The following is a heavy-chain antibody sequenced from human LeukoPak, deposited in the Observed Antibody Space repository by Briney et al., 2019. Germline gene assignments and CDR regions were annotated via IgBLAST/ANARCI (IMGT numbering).Heavy chain of an antibody. Sequence: ASVKVSCKASGYSFNDKYLHWVRQAPGQGLEWMGSINPNSGGTNYAQKFQGRVTMTTDTSMSTVYMELRSLRSDDTAVYYCASETKRGYSYGSPTDAFDIWGQGTMVTVSS. CDR1: GYSFNDKY. CDR2: INPNSGGT. D-gene: IGHD5-18*01. J-gene: IGHJ3*02. V-gene: IGHV1-2*02. CDR3: ASETKRGYSYGSPTDAFDI.